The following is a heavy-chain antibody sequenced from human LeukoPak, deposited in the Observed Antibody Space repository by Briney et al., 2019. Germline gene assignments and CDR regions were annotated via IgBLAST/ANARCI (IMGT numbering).Heavy chain of an antibody. Sequence: GGSLRLSCAASGFTFSSYGMHWVRQAPGKGLEWVAVIWYDGSNKYYADSVKGRFTISRDNSKNTLYLQMNSLRAEDTAVYYCARDDSPVAFDIWGQGTMVTVSS. CDR2: IWYDGSNK. V-gene: IGHV3-33*01. D-gene: IGHD3-22*01. CDR1: GFTFSSYG. CDR3: ARDDSPVAFDI. J-gene: IGHJ3*02.